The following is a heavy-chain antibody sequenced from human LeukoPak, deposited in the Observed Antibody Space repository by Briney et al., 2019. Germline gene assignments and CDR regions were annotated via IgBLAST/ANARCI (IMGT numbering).Heavy chain of an antibody. J-gene: IGHJ4*02. D-gene: IGHD6-6*01. Sequence: SQTLSLTCALSGDSVSSNSAAWDWIRQSPSRGLEWLVRTYYRSKWYNDYAVSVKSRITINPDTSKNQFSLQLNSVTPEDTAVYYCARDVNAARHLPFDYWGQGTLVTVSS. CDR3: ARDVNAARHLPFDY. CDR1: GDSVSSNSAA. V-gene: IGHV6-1*01. CDR2: TYYRSKWYN.